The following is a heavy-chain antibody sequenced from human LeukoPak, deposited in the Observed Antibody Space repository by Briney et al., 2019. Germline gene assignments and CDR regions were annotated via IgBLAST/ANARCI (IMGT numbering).Heavy chain of an antibody. CDR2: INWNGGST. CDR3: AREVDCGGDCLYFDY. J-gene: IGHJ4*02. CDR1: GFTFDDYG. Sequence: GGSLRLSCAASGFTFDDYGMCWVRQAPGKGLEWVSGINWNGGSTGYADSVKGRFTISRDNAKNSLYLQMNSLRAEDTALYHCAREVDCGGDCLYFDYWGQGTLVTVSS. V-gene: IGHV3-20*01. D-gene: IGHD2-21*02.